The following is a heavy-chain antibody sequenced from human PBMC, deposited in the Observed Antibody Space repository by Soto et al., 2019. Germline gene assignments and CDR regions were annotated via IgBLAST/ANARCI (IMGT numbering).Heavy chain of an antibody. CDR1: GDSFRDYY. J-gene: IGHJ5*01. CDR2: INPSGRT. CDR3: ARTRNRWFDS. D-gene: IGHD1-1*01. Sequence: SETLSLTCVVSGDSFRDYYWGWIRQSPGVGLEWIGEINPSGRTEYNPSLRGRVTLSVDTSKNQFSLTLSTMTAADTAVYYCARTRNRWFDSWGQGTLVTVSS. V-gene: IGHV4-34*01.